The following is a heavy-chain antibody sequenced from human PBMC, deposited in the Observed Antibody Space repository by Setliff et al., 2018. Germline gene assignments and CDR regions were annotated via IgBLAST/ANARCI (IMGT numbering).Heavy chain of an antibody. Sequence: TLSLTCTAYGGSLSNYYWSWIRQPAGKGLEWIGRIYTSGSTNYNPSLKSRVAISVDASKNQFSLRLSSVTAADTAVYYCAKEGYYDHFGYYHYYFDFWGQGTLVTVSS. CDR1: GGSLSNYY. D-gene: IGHD3-22*01. CDR2: IYTSGST. CDR3: AKEGYYDHFGYYHYYFDF. J-gene: IGHJ4*02. V-gene: IGHV4-4*07.